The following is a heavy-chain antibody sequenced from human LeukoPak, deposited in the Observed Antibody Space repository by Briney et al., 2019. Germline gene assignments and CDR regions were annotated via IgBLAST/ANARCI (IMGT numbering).Heavy chain of an antibody. CDR2: ISYDGYNK. D-gene: IGHD2-2*01. Sequence: GGSLRLSCAASGFTFSSYGMHWVRQAPGKGLEWVAVISYDGYNKYYTDSVKGRFTISRDNSKNTLFLQMNSLRTEDTAVYYCAKTDHPYCSSTSCYSVNAFDIWGQGTMVTVSS. V-gene: IGHV3-30*19. J-gene: IGHJ3*02. CDR1: GFTFSSYG. CDR3: AKTDHPYCSSTSCYSVNAFDI.